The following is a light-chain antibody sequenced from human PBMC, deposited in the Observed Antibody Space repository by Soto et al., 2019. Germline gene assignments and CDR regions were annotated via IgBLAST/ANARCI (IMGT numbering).Light chain of an antibody. J-gene: IGLJ1*01. CDR1: SSDVGTYDY. Sequence: QSELTQPASVSGSPGQSITISCTGTSSDVGTYDYVSWHQQHPGKAPKLIIYDVNNRPSGVSSRFSGSKSGNTASLTISGLQADYEADYYCCSFSTSGSHVFGTGTKVTV. CDR2: DVN. CDR3: CSFSTSGSHV. V-gene: IGLV2-14*01.